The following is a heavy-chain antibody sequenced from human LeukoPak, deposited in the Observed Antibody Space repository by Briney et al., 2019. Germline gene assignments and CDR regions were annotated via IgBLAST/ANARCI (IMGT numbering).Heavy chain of an antibody. CDR3: AREQMVRGPNYYGMDV. CDR1: GGSISSHY. J-gene: IGHJ6*02. V-gene: IGHV4-59*11. CDR2: IYYSGST. D-gene: IGHD3-10*01. Sequence: PSETLSLTCTVSGGSISSHYWSWIRQLPGKGLEWIGYIYYSGSTIYNPSLKSRVTISVDTSKNQFSLKLSSVTAADTAVYYCAREQMVRGPNYYGMDVWGQGTTVTVSS.